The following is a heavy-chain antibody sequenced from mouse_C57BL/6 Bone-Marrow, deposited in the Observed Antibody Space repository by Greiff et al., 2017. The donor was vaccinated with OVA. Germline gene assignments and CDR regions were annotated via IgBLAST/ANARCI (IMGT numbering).Heavy chain of an antibody. D-gene: IGHD1-1*01. CDR1: GFPFSSYG. Sequence: EVMLVESGGDLVKPGGSLKLSCAASGFPFSSYGMSWFRQTPDKRLEWVATISSGGSYTYYPDSVKGRFTISRDNAKNTLYLQMSSLKSEDTAMYYCARHYYGSSYYWGQGTTLTVSS. CDR3: ARHYYGSSYY. J-gene: IGHJ2*01. V-gene: IGHV5-6*01. CDR2: ISSGGSYT.